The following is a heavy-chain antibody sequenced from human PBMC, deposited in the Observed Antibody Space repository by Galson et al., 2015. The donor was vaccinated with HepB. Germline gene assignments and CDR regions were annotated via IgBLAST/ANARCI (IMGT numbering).Heavy chain of an antibody. D-gene: IGHD5-18*01. CDR3: ASERYSQNLKEFDY. CDR2: INPKSGYT. J-gene: IGHJ4*02. CDR1: GNIFSADY. V-gene: IGHV1-2*02. Sequence: SVKVSCKASGNIFSADYYHWVRQAPGQGLEYMGGINPKSGYTNSAQNFQGRVTMTRDTSINTLYMEVSRLTSDDTAVYYCASERYSQNLKEFDYWGQGTLATVSS.